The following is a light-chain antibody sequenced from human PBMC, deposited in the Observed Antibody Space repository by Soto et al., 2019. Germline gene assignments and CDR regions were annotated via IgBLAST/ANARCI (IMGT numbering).Light chain of an antibody. V-gene: IGKV3-20*01. CDR2: GAS. CDR1: QTFSNSF. J-gene: IGKJ5*01. CDR3: QQCGSSST. Sequence: EVVLTQSPGTLALYPGKRATLSCRASQTFSNSFLSWFHPIPGKAPRLLIYGASMRATGIPDRLSGSGSGTDFTLTIRRLEPEDFAVYYCQQCGSSSTFGQGTRLEIK.